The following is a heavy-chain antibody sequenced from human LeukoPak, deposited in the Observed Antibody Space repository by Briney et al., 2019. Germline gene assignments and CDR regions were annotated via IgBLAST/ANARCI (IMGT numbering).Heavy chain of an antibody. J-gene: IGHJ6*01. CDR2: ICYSGST. D-gene: IGHD3-22*01. CDR1: GGSISSCY. CDR3: ASLTRHYYDSSGYYDYYYYGMDV. Sequence: SETLSLTCTVSGGSISSCYWSCIREPPGKGVEWIGYICYSGSTKYNPPRKSRVTISQDKSKNQFSLKLSSVTAADTDVYYCASLTRHYYDSSGYYDYYYYGMDVWGEGTTVTVSS. V-gene: IGHV4-59*08.